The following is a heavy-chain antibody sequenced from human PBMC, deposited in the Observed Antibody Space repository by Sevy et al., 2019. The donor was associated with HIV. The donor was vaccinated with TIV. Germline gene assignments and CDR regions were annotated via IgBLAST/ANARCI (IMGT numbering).Heavy chain of an antibody. CDR2: IGSRGGST. V-gene: IGHV3-23*01. J-gene: IGHJ6*04. Sequence: GGSLRLSCAASGFTFSSYVMTWVRQAPGKGLEWVSTIGSRGGSTYYADSVKGRFTISRDNSKNTLYLQMNSLRAEDTAVYYCAKDRMDVWGKGTTVTVSS. CDR1: GFTFSSYV. CDR3: AKDRMDV.